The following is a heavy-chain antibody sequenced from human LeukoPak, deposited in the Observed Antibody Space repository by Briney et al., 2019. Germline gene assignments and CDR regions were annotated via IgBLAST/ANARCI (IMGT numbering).Heavy chain of an antibody. D-gene: IGHD6-6*01. J-gene: IGHJ3*02. CDR3: ARGREYLRAFDI. CDR1: GYTFTSYD. V-gene: IGHV1-8*03. Sequence: GASVKVSCKASGYTFTSYDINWVRQATGQGLEWMGWMNPNSGNTGYAQKFQGRVTITRNTSISTAYMELSSLRSEDTAVYYCARGREYLRAFDIWGQGTMVTVSS. CDR2: MNPNSGNT.